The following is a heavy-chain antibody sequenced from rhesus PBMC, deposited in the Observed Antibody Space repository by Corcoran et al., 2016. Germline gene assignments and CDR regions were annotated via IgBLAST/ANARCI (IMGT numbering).Heavy chain of an antibody. D-gene: IGHD6-37*01. Sequence: QVQLQESGPGLVKTLETLSLTCAVSGGPISSTYWSWIRQPPGKGLEGIVYIYGSGSSTNYNPSLKSRVTLSVDTSKSQCSLKLSSVTAADTAVYYCARASGNYWGQGVLVTVSS. CDR3: ARASGNY. J-gene: IGHJ4*01. CDR2: IYGSGSST. V-gene: IGHV4S11*01. CDR1: GGPISSTY.